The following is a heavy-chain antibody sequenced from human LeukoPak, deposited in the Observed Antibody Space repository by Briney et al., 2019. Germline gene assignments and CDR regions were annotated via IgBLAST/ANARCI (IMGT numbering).Heavy chain of an antibody. V-gene: IGHV1-69*13. D-gene: IGHD3-22*01. CDR1: GGTFRNYA. CDR2: IIPVFGRA. CDR3: ARGWDSSGQVPFFY. J-gene: IGHJ4*02. Sequence: SVKVSCKASGGTFRNYAINWVRQAPGQGLEWMGGIIPVFGRANYAQQFQGRVTITADESTSTAYMELRSLGSEDTAVYYCARGWDSSGQVPFFYWGQGTLVTVS.